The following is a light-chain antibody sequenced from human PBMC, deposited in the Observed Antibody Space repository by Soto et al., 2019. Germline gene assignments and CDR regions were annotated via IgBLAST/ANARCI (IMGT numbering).Light chain of an antibody. CDR2: GNS. CDR1: SSNIGAGYD. V-gene: IGLV1-40*01. CDR3: QSYDNSLSVYV. Sequence: QSVLTQPPSVSGAPGQTVSIPCSGSSSNIGAGYDVHWYQQLPGTAPKLLIYGNSNRPSGVPDRFSGSKSGTSASLAITGLQAEDEADYYCQSYDNSLSVYVFGTGTKLTVL. J-gene: IGLJ1*01.